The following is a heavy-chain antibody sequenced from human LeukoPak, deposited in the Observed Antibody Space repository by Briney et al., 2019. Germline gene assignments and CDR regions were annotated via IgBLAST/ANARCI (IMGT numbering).Heavy chain of an antibody. D-gene: IGHD3-10*01. CDR2: IYSGGST. J-gene: IGHJ4*02. V-gene: IGHV3-66*01. CDR3: ARGTVTMVDY. Sequence: GGSLRLSCAASGFTVSSNYMSWVRQAPGRGLEWVSVIYSGGSTYYADSVKGRFTISRDNSKNTLFLQMNSLRAGDAAVYYCARGTVTMVDYWGQGTLVTVSS. CDR1: GFTVSSNY.